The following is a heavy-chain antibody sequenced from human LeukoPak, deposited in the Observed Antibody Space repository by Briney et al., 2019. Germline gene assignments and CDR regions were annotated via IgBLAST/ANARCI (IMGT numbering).Heavy chain of an antibody. CDR1: GGSFSGYY. D-gene: IGHD5-18*01. CDR3: ARAIQLWFSSYYYYYMDV. J-gene: IGHJ6*03. CDR2: INHSGST. Sequence: SETLSLTCAVYGGSFSGYYWSWIRQPPGKGLEWIGEINHSGSTNYNPSLKSRVTISVDTSKNQFSLKLSSVTAADTAVYYCARAIQLWFSSYYYYYMDVWGKGTTVTVSS. V-gene: IGHV4-34*01.